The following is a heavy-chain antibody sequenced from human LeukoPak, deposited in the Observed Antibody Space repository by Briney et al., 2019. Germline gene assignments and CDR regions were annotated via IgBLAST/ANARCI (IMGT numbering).Heavy chain of an antibody. V-gene: IGHV1-2*02. CDR2: INPNSGGT. CDR3: ARGTSSSFFFDY. J-gene: IGHJ4*02. Sequence: ASVKVSYKASGYTFTGYYMHWVRQAPGQGLEWMGWINPNSGGTNYAQKFQGRVTMTRDTSISTAYMELSRLRSDDTAVYYCARGTSSSFFFDYWGQGTLVTVSS. D-gene: IGHD6-6*01. CDR1: GYTFTGYY.